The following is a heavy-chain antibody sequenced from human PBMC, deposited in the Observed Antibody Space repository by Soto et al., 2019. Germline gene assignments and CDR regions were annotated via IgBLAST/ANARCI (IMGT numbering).Heavy chain of an antibody. V-gene: IGHV3-23*01. J-gene: IGHJ4*02. CDR2: ISGSGGRT. Sequence: GGSLRLSCAASGFPFINFAMNWVRQSPGEGLEWVSAISGSGGRTWYADSVRGWFTISRDNSKNTLYLQMNSLRVEDTAVYYCAKFGGSGTYFHFDYWGQGALVTVSS. D-gene: IGHD3-10*01. CDR3: AKFGGSGTYFHFDY. CDR1: GFPFINFA.